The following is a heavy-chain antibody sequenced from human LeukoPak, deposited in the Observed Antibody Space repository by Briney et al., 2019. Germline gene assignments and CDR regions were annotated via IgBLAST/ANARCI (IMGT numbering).Heavy chain of an antibody. CDR1: GFTFSTYD. J-gene: IGHJ4*02. D-gene: IGHD6-19*01. V-gene: IGHV3-23*01. CDR2: ISGSGGST. Sequence: PGGSLRLSCAASGFTFSTYDMTWVRQAPGKGLEWVSSISGSGGSTYYADSVKGRFTTSRDNSKNTLYLQMHGLRAEDTAVYYCAKDLAAVPGNKYFAYWGQGTLVTVSS. CDR3: AKDLAAVPGNKYFAY.